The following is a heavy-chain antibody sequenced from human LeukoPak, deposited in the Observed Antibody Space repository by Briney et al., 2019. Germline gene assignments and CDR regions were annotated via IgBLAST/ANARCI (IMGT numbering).Heavy chain of an antibody. J-gene: IGHJ4*02. CDR3: ARGSSSWPY. Sequence: SETLSLTCAVYGGSFSGYYWSWIRQPPGKGLEWIGEINHGGSTNYNPSLKSRVTISVDTSKDQFSLKLSSVTAADTAVYYCARGSSSWPYWGQGTLVTVSS. CDR2: INHGGST. V-gene: IGHV4-34*01. D-gene: IGHD6-13*01. CDR1: GGSFSGYY.